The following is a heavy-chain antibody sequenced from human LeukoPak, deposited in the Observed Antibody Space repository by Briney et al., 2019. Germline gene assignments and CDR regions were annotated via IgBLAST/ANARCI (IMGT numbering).Heavy chain of an antibody. D-gene: IGHD5-18*01. CDR3: ARGLEGGYSYDRINWFDP. V-gene: IGHV4-59*01. Sequence: PSETLSLTCTVSGGSISSYYWRWLRQPQGKGREWIGYIYYSGSNNDNPSLKSRVTISVATSKNQFSLKLSSVTAADTAVYYCARGLEGGYSYDRINWFDPWGQGTLVTVSS. J-gene: IGHJ5*02. CDR2: IYYSGSN. CDR1: GGSISSYY.